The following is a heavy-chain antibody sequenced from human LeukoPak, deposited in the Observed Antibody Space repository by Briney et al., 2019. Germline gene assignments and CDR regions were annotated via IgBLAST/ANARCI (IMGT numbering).Heavy chain of an antibody. J-gene: IGHJ4*02. V-gene: IGHV3-30*04. Sequence: GGSLRLSCAASGFTFSNYAMHWVRQAPGKGLEWVAVISYDGSNKYYADSVKGRFTISRDNSKNTLYLQMNSLRAEDTAVYYCAKAAILTRTYYFDYWGQGTLVTVPS. D-gene: IGHD3-9*01. CDR1: GFTFSNYA. CDR3: AKAAILTRTYYFDY. CDR2: ISYDGSNK.